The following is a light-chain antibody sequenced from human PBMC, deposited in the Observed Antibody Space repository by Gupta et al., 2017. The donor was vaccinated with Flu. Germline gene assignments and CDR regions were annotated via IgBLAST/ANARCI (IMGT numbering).Light chain of an antibody. Sequence: QAGLTQPPSVSKGLRQTVTLTCTGNSDNVGDEGAAWLPQYQDHPPKLLSYRTNNRPSGLSGIFSASRSGNIASLTITGLQADDEADYYCSAWDSRLTAWVFGGGTKLTVL. J-gene: IGLJ3*02. CDR2: RTN. CDR1: SDNVGDEG. CDR3: SAWDSRLTAWV. V-gene: IGLV10-54*04.